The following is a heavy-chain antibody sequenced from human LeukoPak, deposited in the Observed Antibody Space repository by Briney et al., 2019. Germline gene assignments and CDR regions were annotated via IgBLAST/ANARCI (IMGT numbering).Heavy chain of an antibody. CDR1: GGYISSGGYY. CDR3: ASHGGIAAAWYFDL. Sequence: SETLSLTCTVSGGYISSGGYYWSWLRQPPGKGLEWIGYIYHSGSTYYNPSLKSRVTISVDRSKNQFSLKLSSVTAADTAVYYCASHGGIAAAWYFDLWGRGTLVTVSS. CDR2: IYHSGST. J-gene: IGHJ2*01. D-gene: IGHD6-13*01. V-gene: IGHV4-30-2*01.